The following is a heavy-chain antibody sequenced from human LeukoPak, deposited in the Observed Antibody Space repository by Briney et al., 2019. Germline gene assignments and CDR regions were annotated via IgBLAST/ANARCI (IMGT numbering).Heavy chain of an antibody. CDR1: GYTFTGYY. CDR3: ARDAPSHYDFWSGYYSYAFDI. Sequence: ASVKVSCKASGYTFTGYYMHWVRQAPGQGLEWMGWINPNSGGTNHAQKFQGRVTMTRDTSISTAYMELSRLRSDDTAVYHCARDAPSHYDFWSGYYSYAFDIWGQGTIVTISS. CDR2: INPNSGGT. V-gene: IGHV1-2*02. D-gene: IGHD3-3*01. J-gene: IGHJ3*02.